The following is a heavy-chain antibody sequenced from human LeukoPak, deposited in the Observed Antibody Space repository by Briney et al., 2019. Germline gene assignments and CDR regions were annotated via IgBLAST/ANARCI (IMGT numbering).Heavy chain of an antibody. D-gene: IGHD3-10*01. J-gene: IGHJ6*03. Sequence: VGSLRLSCAASGFTFSSYSMNCVRQAPGKGLEWGSYITSSSSNIDYADSVKGRFTISRDNAKNSLYLQMNSLRAEDTAVYFCARAGRFGESFRDYYYYIDVWGKGTTVTVSS. CDR2: ITSSSSNI. CDR1: GFTFSSYS. CDR3: ARAGRFGESFRDYYYYIDV. V-gene: IGHV3-48*01.